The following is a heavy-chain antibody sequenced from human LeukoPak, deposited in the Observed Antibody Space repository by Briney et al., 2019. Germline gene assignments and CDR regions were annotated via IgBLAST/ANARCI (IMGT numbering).Heavy chain of an antibody. D-gene: IGHD1-1*01. CDR3: AKLTRNWLTHC. V-gene: IGHV3-23*01. J-gene: IGHJ4*02. Sequence: GGSLRLSCAASEFTFSNYPMSWVRQAPGKGLEWVSAISGSGGSTYYADSVNGRFTISRDNSKNTLYLQMNGLRAEDAAVYYCAKLTRNWLTHCWGQGTLVTVSS. CDR1: EFTFSNYP. CDR2: ISGSGGST.